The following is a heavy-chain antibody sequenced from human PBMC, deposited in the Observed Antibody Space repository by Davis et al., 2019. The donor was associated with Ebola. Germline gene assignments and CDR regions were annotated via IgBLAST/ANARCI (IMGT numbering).Heavy chain of an antibody. CDR2: IYHSGST. Sequence: SETLSLTCAVYGGSFSGYYWSWIRQPPGKGLEWIGEIYHSGSTNYNPSLKTRVTITVDKSISTAYLQWSSLKASDTAMYYCARHPTPWIVGATRDYYYYGMDVWGQGTTVTVSS. CDR3: ARHPTPWIVGATRDYYYYGMDV. V-gene: IGHV4-34*01. CDR1: GGSFSGYY. J-gene: IGHJ6*02. D-gene: IGHD1-26*01.